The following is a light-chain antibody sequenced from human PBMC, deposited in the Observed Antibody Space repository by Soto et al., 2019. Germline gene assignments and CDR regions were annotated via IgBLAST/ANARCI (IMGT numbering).Light chain of an antibody. CDR1: QGIGDT. Sequence: EVVMRQYPATLSVSPVEGATLSCRASQGIGDTLAWYQHKPRQAPRLLIYGASSRATGIPDRFSGSGSGTDFTLTISRLEPEDFAVYYCQQYGSSPLTFGGGTKVDIK. CDR3: QQYGSSPLT. J-gene: IGKJ4*01. V-gene: IGKV3-20*01. CDR2: GAS.